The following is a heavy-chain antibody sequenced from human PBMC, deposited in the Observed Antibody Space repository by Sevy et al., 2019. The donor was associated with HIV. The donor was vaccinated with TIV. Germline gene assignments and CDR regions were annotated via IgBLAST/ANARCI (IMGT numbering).Heavy chain of an antibody. V-gene: IGHV3-23*01. CDR2: ASGRGGST. J-gene: IGHJ5*02. D-gene: IGHD3-22*01. CDR1: GFTSYSYA. CDR3: AKEMGGYFQYYYNTSGYYL. Sequence: GGSLRLSCAASGFTSYSYAMSWVRQAPGKGLEWVSAASGRGGSTYYVDSVKGRFTISIDNSKNTLYLQMNSLRAEDTAVYYFAKEMGGYFQYYYNTSGYYLWGQGTLVTVSS.